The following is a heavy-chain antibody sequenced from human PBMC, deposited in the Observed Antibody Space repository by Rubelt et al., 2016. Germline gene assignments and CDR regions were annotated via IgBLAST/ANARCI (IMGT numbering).Heavy chain of an antibody. CDR2: IYYSGST. D-gene: IGHD3-16*01. V-gene: IGHV4-59*12. CDR3: ARDGGSGDY. Sequence: QVQLQESGPGLVKPSETLSLTCTVSGGSISSYYWSWIRQPPGKGLEWIGYIYYSGSTYYNPSLKSRVTISVDTSKNQFSLKLSSVTAADTAVYYCARDGGSGDYWGQGTLVTVSS. J-gene: IGHJ4*02. CDR1: GGSISSYY.